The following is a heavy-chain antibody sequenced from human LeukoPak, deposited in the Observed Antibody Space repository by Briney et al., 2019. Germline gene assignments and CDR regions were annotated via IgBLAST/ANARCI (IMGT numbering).Heavy chain of an antibody. Sequence: GGSLRLSCAASGFTFSTYDMSWVRQAPGKGLQRVSTISGSGVTKYYTDSVKGRFTISRDNSKNTVFMQMNSLRAEDTAIYYCVFYLGTGDYWGQGTLVTVSS. J-gene: IGHJ4*02. D-gene: IGHD7-27*01. CDR2: ISGSGVTK. CDR1: GFTFSTYD. CDR3: VFYLGTGDY. V-gene: IGHV3-23*01.